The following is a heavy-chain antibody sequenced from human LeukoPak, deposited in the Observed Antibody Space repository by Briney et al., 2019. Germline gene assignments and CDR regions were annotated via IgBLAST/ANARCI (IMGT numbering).Heavy chain of an antibody. D-gene: IGHD3-10*01. CDR1: GGSFSSYY. V-gene: IGHV4-59*01. CDR2: IYYSGST. J-gene: IGHJ6*03. CDR3: ARVLRGSGPFYYYYYMDV. Sequence: SETLSLTCTVSGGSFSSYYWSWVRQPPGKGLEWIGYIYYSGSTNYNPSPKSRLTISVDTSKNQFSLKLSSVTAADTAVYYCARVLRGSGPFYYYYYMDVWGKGTTVTISS.